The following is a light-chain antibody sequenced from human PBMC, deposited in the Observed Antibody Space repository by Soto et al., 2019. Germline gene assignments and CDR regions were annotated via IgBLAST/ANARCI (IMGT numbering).Light chain of an antibody. Sequence: QSVLTQPRSVSGSPGQSVTISCTGTSSDVGGYNYVSWYQQHPGKAPKLMIYDVSKRPSGVPDRFSGSKSGNTASLTISGLQAEDEADYYCCSYAGSYVFGTGTKVPS. CDR1: SSDVGGYNY. CDR3: CSYAGSYV. J-gene: IGLJ1*01. CDR2: DVS. V-gene: IGLV2-11*01.